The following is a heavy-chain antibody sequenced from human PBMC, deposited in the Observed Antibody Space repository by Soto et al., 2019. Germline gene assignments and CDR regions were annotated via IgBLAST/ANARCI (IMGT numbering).Heavy chain of an antibody. CDR3: ARGRYCLTGRCFPNWFDS. CDR1: GDSISNLDYF. Sequence: SLSLTCSVSGDSISNLDYFWAWIRQPPGQALEYIGYIYKSATTYYNPSFESRVAISVDTSKSQFSLNVTSVTAADTAVYFCARGRYCLTGRCFPNWFDSWGQGALVTVSS. V-gene: IGHV4-30-4*01. D-gene: IGHD7-27*01. J-gene: IGHJ5*01. CDR2: IYKSATT.